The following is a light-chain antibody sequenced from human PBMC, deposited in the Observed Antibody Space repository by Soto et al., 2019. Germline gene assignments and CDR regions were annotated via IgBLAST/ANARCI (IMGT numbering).Light chain of an antibody. CDR3: ISYRGSDSSYV. Sequence: QAAVTHPASVYGSPGQSITISCTGTSSDIGSYNYVAWYQQFPGKTPKLIIYEVRNRPSGVSFRFSGSKSGNTASLTISGLQAEDEADYYCISYRGSDSSYVFGTGTKVTGL. CDR2: EVR. J-gene: IGLJ1*01. CDR1: SSDIGSYNY. V-gene: IGLV2-14*01.